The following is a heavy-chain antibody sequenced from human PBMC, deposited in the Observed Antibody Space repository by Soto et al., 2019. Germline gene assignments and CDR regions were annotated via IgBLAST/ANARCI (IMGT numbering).Heavy chain of an antibody. CDR1: GYIFTAYS. J-gene: IGHJ1*01. CDR2: VNPSGGSS. CDR3: AREENCSDGICYSEYFQR. D-gene: IGHD2-15*01. Sequence: QVQLVQSGAEVKKPGASVKVSCKASGYIFTAYSMHWVRQAPGQGLEWMGVVNPSGGSSNYAQKFQCRITMTRDTATSTGYMDLSSLTSEYTAVYYCAREENCSDGICYSEYFQRWGQGTLVTVSS. V-gene: IGHV1-46*01.